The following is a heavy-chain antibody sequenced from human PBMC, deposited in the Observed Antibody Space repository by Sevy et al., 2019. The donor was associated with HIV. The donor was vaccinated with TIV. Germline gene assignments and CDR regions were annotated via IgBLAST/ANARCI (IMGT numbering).Heavy chain of an antibody. CDR2: ISYDGSNK. V-gene: IGHV3-30-3*01. CDR1: GFTFSSYA. J-gene: IGHJ3*02. Sequence: GGSLRLSCAASGFTFSSYAMHWVRQAPGKGLEWVAVISYDGSNKYYADSVKGRFTISRDNSKNTLYLQMNSLRAEDTAVYYCAREASYYYDSSGAFDIWGQGTMVTVS. D-gene: IGHD3-22*01. CDR3: AREASYYYDSSGAFDI.